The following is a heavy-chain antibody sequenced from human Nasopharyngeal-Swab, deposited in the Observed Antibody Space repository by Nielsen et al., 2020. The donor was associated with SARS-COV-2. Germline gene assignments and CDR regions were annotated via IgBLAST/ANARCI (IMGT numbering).Heavy chain of an antibody. J-gene: IGHJ4*02. CDR2: ISSSSSYI. D-gene: IGHD3-9*01. CDR3: ARDQDFDWSFDY. V-gene: IGHV3-21*01. CDR1: GFTFSTYS. Sequence: GESLKISCAASGFTFSTYSMNWVRQAPGKGLEWVSSISSSSSYIYYADSVKGRFTISRDNAKNSLYLQMNSLRAEDTAVYYCARDQDFDWSFDYWGQGTLVTVSS.